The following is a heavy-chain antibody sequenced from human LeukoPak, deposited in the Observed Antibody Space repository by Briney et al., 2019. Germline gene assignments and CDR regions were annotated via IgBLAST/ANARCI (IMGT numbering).Heavy chain of an antibody. CDR1: GFTFSTYE. CDR2: ISGSGSSI. J-gene: IGHJ3*02. V-gene: IGHV3-48*03. Sequence: SGGSLRLSCTASGFTFSTYEMNWVRQARGKGLEWISYISGSGSSIFYADSLQGRFTVSRDNAKNSVYLQMNSLRAEDTAVYYCAREGGFGYDDAFDTWGHGTTVTVSS. CDR3: AREGGFGYDDAFDT. D-gene: IGHD3-16*02.